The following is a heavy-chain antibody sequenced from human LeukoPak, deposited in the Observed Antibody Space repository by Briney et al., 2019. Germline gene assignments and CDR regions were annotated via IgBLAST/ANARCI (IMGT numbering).Heavy chain of an antibody. CDR3: ARGRAALPRYYYYYMDV. CDR1: GFTFSSYS. D-gene: IGHD6-13*01. J-gene: IGHJ6*03. Sequence: GGSLRLSCAASGFTFSSYSMNWVRQAPGKGLEWVSYISSSSSTIYYADSVKGRFTISRDNAKNSLYLQMNSLRAEDTAVYYCARGRAALPRYYYYYMDVWGKGTTVTVSS. CDR2: ISSSSSTI. V-gene: IGHV3-48*01.